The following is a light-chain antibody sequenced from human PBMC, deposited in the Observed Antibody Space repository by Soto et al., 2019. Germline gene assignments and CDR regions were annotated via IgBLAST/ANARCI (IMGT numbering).Light chain of an antibody. CDR2: GAS. CDR3: QQYGSSPLWT. J-gene: IGKJ1*01. Sequence: DIGLTQSPGTLSLSPGERATLSCRASQSVSSSYLAWYQRKPGQAPRLLIYGASSRATGIPDRFSGSGSGTDFTLTISRLEPEDFAVYYCQQYGSSPLWTFGQGTKVDIK. CDR1: QSVSSSY. V-gene: IGKV3-20*01.